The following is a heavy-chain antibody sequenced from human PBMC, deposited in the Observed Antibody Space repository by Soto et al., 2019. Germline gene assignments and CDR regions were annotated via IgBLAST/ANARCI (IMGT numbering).Heavy chain of an antibody. J-gene: IGHJ5*02. CDR1: GYTFTSYY. D-gene: IGHD6-13*01. V-gene: IGHV1-46*03. CDR2: INPSGGST. Sequence: ASVKVSCKASGYTFTSYYMHWVRQAPGQGLEWMGIINPSGGSTSYAQKFQGRVTMTRDTSTSTVYMELSSLRSEDTAVYYCARGEVGSSSSWYLLLGFHWFDPWGQGTLVTVSS. CDR3: ARGEVGSSSSWYLLLGFHWFDP.